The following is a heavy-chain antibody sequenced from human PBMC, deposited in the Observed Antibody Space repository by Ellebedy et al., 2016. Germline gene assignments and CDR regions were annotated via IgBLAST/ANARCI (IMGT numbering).Heavy chain of an antibody. CDR2: ISSSSSYI. V-gene: IGHV3-21*01. CDR3: AREASSGYSSGNYDY. D-gene: IGHD6-19*01. CDR1: GFTFSSYS. J-gene: IGHJ4*02. Sequence: GGSLRLSCAASGFTFSSYSMNWVRQAPGKGLEWVSSISSSSSYIYYADSVKGRFTISRDNAKNSLYLQMNSLRAEDTAVYYCAREASSGYSSGNYDYWGQGTLVTVSS.